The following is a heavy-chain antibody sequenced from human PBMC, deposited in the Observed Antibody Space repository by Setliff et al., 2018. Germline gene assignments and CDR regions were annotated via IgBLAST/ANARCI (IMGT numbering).Heavy chain of an antibody. J-gene: IGHJ6*02. CDR3: ARDVSSSWYHVYYYYGMDV. CDR2: MNPNSGNT. Sequence: ASVKVSCKASGYTFTSYDINWVRQATGQGLEWMGWMNPNSGNTGYAQKFQGRVTMTRNTSISTAYMELSSLRAEDTALYYCARDVSSSWYHVYYYYGMDVWGQGTTVTVSS. D-gene: IGHD6-13*01. V-gene: IGHV1-8*01. CDR1: GYTFTSYD.